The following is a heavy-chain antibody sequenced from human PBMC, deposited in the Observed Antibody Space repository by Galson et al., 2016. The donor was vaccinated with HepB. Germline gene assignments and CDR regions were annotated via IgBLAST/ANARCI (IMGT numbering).Heavy chain of an antibody. CDR3: ARMRSSESSGYFDN. CDR2: IYFSGST. J-gene: IGHJ5*02. Sequence: TLSLTCTVSGGSITNGGYYWTWIRQHPGQGLEWMGNIYFSGSTSYTPSLKSRITILADTSTNHVSLHLSSVTAADTSVYYCARMRSSESSGYFDNWGQGALVTVSS. V-gene: IGHV4-31*03. D-gene: IGHD3-22*01. CDR1: GGSITNGGYY.